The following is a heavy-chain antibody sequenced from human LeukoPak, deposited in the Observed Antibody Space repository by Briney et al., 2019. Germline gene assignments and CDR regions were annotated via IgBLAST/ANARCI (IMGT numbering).Heavy chain of an antibody. CDR2: ITNDGSST. CDR1: GLTFSSHW. J-gene: IGHJ4*02. V-gene: IGHV3-74*01. CDR3: ARDRQPDNGYDIDY. D-gene: IGHD5-12*01. Sequence: TGGSLRLSCAASGLTFSSHWMHWVRQAPGKGLVWVSRITNDGSSTTYADSVKGRFTISRDNAKNMLYLQVNSLRAEDTAVYYCARDRQPDNGYDIDYWGQGVLVTVSS.